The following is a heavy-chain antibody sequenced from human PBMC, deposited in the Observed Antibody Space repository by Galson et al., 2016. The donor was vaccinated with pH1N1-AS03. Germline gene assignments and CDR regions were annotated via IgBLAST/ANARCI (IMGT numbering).Heavy chain of an antibody. Sequence: TLSLTCTVSGGSISSGRYYWSWIRQPAGKGLEWIGRIYTSGSSNYNPSLKSRVTISIETSKNQISLNLRSVTAADTAVYYCAREGFETTGTDHYYYYFMDVWGKGTTVTVSS. V-gene: IGHV4-61*02. CDR2: IYTSGSS. CDR1: GGSISSGRYY. J-gene: IGHJ6*03. CDR3: AREGFETTGTDHYYYYFMDV. D-gene: IGHD4-11*01.